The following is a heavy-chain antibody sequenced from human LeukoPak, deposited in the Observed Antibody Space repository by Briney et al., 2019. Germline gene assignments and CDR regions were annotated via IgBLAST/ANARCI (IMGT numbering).Heavy chain of an antibody. CDR2: IYYSGST. CDR1: GGSISSSSYY. V-gene: IGHV4-39*07. D-gene: IGHD2-21*02. J-gene: IGHJ4*02. Sequence: SETLSLTCTVSGGSISSSSYYWGWIRQPPGKGLEWIGSIYYSGSTYCNPPLKSRVTISVDTFKNQFSLKLSSVTAADTAVYYCARVGSLHCGGDGDCWNYWGQGTLVTVSS. CDR3: ARVGSLHCGGDGDCWNY.